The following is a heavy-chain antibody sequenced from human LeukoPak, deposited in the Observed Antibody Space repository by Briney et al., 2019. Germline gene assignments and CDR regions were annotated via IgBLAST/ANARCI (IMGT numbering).Heavy chain of an antibody. CDR3: TRQQLVLDS. Sequence: GGSLRLSCAASGFTFNDAWMSWVRQAPGKGLEWVGHIKSKADGGTRDYAAPVKGRFTISRDDSKNILYLQMNSLKTEDTAVYYCTRQQLVLDSWGQGTLVTVSS. V-gene: IGHV3-15*01. J-gene: IGHJ4*02. CDR1: GFTFNDAW. CDR2: IKSKADGGTR. D-gene: IGHD6-13*01.